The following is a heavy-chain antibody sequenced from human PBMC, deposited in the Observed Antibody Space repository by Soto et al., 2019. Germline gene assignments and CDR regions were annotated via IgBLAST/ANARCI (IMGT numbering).Heavy chain of an antibody. CDR1: GCSISSYNW. CDR2: IYYSGST. V-gene: IGHV4-4*02. J-gene: IGHJ1*01. Sequence: PSETLSLTCAVSGCSISSYNWWSWVRQPPGKELEWIGDIYYSGSTNYNPALKSRVTISVDKSKNQFSLKLSSVTAADTAVYYYASLEGAFGGVIVTHFEYFQHWGQGTLVTVSS. D-gene: IGHD3-16*02. CDR3: ASLEGAFGGVIVTHFEYFQH.